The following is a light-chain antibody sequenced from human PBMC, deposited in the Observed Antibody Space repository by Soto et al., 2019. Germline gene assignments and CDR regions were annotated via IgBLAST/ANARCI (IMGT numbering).Light chain of an antibody. CDR2: SAS. V-gene: IGKV1-39*01. Sequence: VEVTQSPSSLSASVGDRVTITCRARQNIGTSLNWYQQKPGQAPKLLIFSASSLQTGVPSRFSGSGSGTHFTLTISSLQPDDIANCFCQQCYSALTFGGGTKVE. J-gene: IGKJ4*01. CDR1: QNIGTS. CDR3: QQCYSALT.